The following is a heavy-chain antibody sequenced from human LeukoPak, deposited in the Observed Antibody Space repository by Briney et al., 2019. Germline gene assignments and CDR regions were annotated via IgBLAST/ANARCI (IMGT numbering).Heavy chain of an antibody. D-gene: IGHD3-3*01. J-gene: IGHJ4*02. CDR3: AKDFNVLRFLEWLPPYYDY. CDR1: GFTFSSYA. CDR2: ISGSGGST. V-gene: IGHV3-23*01. Sequence: PGGSLRLSCAASGFTFSSYAMRWVRQAPGKGLEWVSAISGSGGSTYYADSVKGRFTISRDNSKNTLYLQMNSLRAEDTAVYYCAKDFNVLRFLEWLPPYYDYWGQGTLVTVSS.